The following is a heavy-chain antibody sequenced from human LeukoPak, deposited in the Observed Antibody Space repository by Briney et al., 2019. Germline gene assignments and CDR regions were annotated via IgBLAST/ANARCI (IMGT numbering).Heavy chain of an antibody. CDR2: INWNGADT. Sequence: GGSLRLSCTASGFTFGDYAMSWVRQAPGKGLEWVCGINWNGADTGYADSVKGRFSISRDNAKNSLYLQMNSLRAEDTAVYYCATDRRGSNDYWGQGTLVTVSS. J-gene: IGHJ4*02. D-gene: IGHD3-10*01. CDR1: GFTFGDYA. CDR3: ATDRRGSNDY. V-gene: IGHV3-20*04.